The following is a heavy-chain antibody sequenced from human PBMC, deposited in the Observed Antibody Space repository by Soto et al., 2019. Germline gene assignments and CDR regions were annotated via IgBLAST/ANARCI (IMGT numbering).Heavy chain of an antibody. CDR3: TRDNNWSYDY. CDR2: IGPSGSGT. J-gene: IGHJ4*02. V-gene: IGHV3-74*01. CDR1: GFTFSSHW. Sequence: GPLRLSCAASGFTFSSHWMHWVRQAPGKGLVWVSHIGPSGSGTRDADSVQGRFTISRDNARNTLYLQMNSLRDEDTAVYYCTRDNNWSYDYWGQGILVTVSS. D-gene: IGHD1-1*01.